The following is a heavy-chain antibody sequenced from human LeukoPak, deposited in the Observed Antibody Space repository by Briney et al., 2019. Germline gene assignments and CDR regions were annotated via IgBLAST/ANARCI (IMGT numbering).Heavy chain of an antibody. CDR2: IYYSGST. D-gene: IGHD3-10*01. V-gene: IGHV4-39*07. J-gene: IGHJ4*02. CDR1: GGSISSSSYY. Sequence: SETLSLTCTVSGGSISSSSYYWGWIRQPPGKGLEWIGSIYYSGSTYYNPSLKSRVTISVDTSKNQFSLKLSSVTAADTAVYYCARDVTVRGVIIPFDYWGQGTLVTVSS. CDR3: ARDVTVRGVIIPFDY.